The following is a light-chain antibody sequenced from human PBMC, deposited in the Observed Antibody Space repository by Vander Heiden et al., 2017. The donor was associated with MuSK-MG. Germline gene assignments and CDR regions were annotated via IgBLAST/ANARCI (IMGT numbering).Light chain of an antibody. J-gene: IGLJ2*01. V-gene: IGLV1-40*01. CDR3: QSYDSSLSGVV. Sequence: PSVFGAPGQRVTISCTGSSSNIGAGYDVHWYQQLPGTAPKLLIYGNSNRPSGVPDRFSGSKSGTSASLAITGLQAEDEADYYCQSYDSSLSGVVFGGGTKLTVL. CDR2: GNS. CDR1: SSNIGAGYD.